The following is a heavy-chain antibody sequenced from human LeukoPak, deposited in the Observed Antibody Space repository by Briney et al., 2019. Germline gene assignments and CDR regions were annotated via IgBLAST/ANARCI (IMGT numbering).Heavy chain of an antibody. Sequence: ASVKVSCKASGYTFTSYDINWVRQATGQGLEWMGWMNPNSGNTGYAQKFQGRVTITRNTSISTAYMELSSLRSEDTAVYYCARGPQGWNTGGEAFDIWGQGTMVTVSS. CDR1: GYTFTSYD. D-gene: IGHD1/OR15-1a*01. CDR2: MNPNSGNT. V-gene: IGHV1-8*03. J-gene: IGHJ3*02. CDR3: ARGPQGWNTGGEAFDI.